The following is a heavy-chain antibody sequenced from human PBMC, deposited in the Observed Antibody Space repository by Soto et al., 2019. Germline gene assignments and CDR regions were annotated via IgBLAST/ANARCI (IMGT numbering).Heavy chain of an antibody. V-gene: IGHV1-18*01. CDR3: ARDTTPPYYYDSSGSPGGAFDI. J-gene: IGHJ3*02. Sequence: QVQLVQSGAEVKKPGASVKVSCKASGYTFTSYGISWVRQAPGQGLEWMGWISAYNGNTNYAQKLQGKVTMTTDTPTSTAYMELRGLRSDDTAVYYCARDTTPPYYYDSSGSPGGAFDIWGQGTMVTVSS. CDR1: GYTFTSYG. D-gene: IGHD3-22*01. CDR2: ISAYNGNT.